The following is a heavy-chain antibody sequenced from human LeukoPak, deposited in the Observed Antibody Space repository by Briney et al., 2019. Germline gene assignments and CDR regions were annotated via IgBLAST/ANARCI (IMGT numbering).Heavy chain of an antibody. CDR3: ARFIAAPYYFDY. J-gene: IGHJ4*02. Sequence: GGSLRLSCAASGFTFTDYLMTWVRQAPGKGLEWVADIKADGSDKYYVDSVKGRFTILRDNAKNSLYLQMNSLRAEDTAVYYCARFIAAPYYFDYWGRGTLVTVSS. CDR1: GFTFTDYL. V-gene: IGHV3-7*01. CDR2: IKADGSDK. D-gene: IGHD6-13*01.